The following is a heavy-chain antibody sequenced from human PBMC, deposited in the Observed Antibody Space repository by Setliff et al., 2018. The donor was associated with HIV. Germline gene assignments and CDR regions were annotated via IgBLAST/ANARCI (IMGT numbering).Heavy chain of an antibody. D-gene: IGHD3-3*01. CDR2: IYHSGST. V-gene: IGHV4-4*02. Sequence: KPSETLSLTCAVSGGSISSSNWWSWVRQPPGKGLEWIGEIYHSGSTNYNPSLKSRVTISVDTSKNQFSLKLSSVTAADTAVYYCARAPITIFGVIIIPVYFDYWGQGTLVTVSS. CDR3: ARAPITIFGVIIIPVYFDY. J-gene: IGHJ4*02. CDR1: GGSISSSNW.